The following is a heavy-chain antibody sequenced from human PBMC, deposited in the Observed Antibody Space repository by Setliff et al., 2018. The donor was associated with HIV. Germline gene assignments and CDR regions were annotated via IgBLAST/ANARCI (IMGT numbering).Heavy chain of an antibody. CDR3: ARVVPVGGNDY. CDR1: GAPISSGT. CDR2: IYNTETT. D-gene: IGHD6-19*01. J-gene: IGHJ4*02. V-gene: IGHV4-59*01. Sequence: SETLSLTCIVSGAPISSGTWSWIRQPPGKGLQWIGFIYNTETTNYNPSLKSRVTMSVDTSNNHFSLNLKSVTAADTAVYYCARVVPVGGNDYWGQGTLVTVSS.